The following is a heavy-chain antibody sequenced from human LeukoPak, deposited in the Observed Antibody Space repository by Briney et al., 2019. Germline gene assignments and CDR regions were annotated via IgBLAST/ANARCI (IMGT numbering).Heavy chain of an antibody. CDR1: GFTFSSYA. Sequence: GGSLRLSCAASGFTFSSYAMSWVRQAPGKGLEWVSAISGSGGSTYYADSVKGRFTISRDNSKNTLYLQMNSLRAEDTAVYYCARDSNSGSGMDVWGQGTTVTVSS. D-gene: IGHD3-10*01. CDR3: ARDSNSGSGMDV. CDR2: ISGSGGST. V-gene: IGHV3-23*01. J-gene: IGHJ6*02.